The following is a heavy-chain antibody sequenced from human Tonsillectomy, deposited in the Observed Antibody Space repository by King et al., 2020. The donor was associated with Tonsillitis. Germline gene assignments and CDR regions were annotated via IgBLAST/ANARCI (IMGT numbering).Heavy chain of an antibody. V-gene: IGHV4-31*03. D-gene: IGHD5-12*01. CDR1: GGSFSSGGYY. J-gene: IGHJ5*02. CDR2: IYYSGST. CDR3: ASARGYGSRPNHCFDP. Sequence: QLQESGPGLVKPSQTLSLTCTVSGGSFSSGGYYWSWIRQHPGKGLEWIGDIYYSGSTYYNPSLKSRLTISVDTSKNQFSLKLSSVTAADKAVYYCASARGYGSRPNHCFDPWGQGTLVTVSS.